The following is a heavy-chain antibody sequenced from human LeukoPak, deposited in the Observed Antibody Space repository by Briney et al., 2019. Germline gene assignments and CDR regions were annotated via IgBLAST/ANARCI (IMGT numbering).Heavy chain of an antibody. V-gene: IGHV7-4-1*02. CDR2: INTNTGNP. CDR3: ARDNHYYDSSGHGREPRY. Sequence: ASVKVSCKASGYTFPSFSMNWVRQAPGQGLEWVGWINTNTGNPTYAQGFTGRFVFSLDTSVSTAYLQISSLKAEDTAVYYCARDNHYYDSSGHGREPRYWGQGTLVTVSS. D-gene: IGHD3-22*01. CDR1: GYTFPSFS. J-gene: IGHJ4*02.